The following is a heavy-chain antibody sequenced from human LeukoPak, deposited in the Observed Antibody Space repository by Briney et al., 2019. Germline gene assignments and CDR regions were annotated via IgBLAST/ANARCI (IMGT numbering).Heavy chain of an antibody. CDR2: ISGSDDST. Sequence: GGSLRLSCAASGFTFSSYAMSWVRQAPGKGLEWVSAISGSDDSTYYGDSVKGRFTISRDNSKNTLYLQMNRPRAEDTAVYYCAKTRPLDSSSWSHGDYWGQGTLVTVSS. J-gene: IGHJ4*02. CDR1: GFTFSSYA. D-gene: IGHD6-13*01. CDR3: AKTRPLDSSSWSHGDY. V-gene: IGHV3-23*01.